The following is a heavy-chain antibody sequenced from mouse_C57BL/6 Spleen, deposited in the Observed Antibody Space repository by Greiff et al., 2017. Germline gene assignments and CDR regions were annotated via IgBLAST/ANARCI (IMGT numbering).Heavy chain of an antibody. CDR1: GYTFTDYY. D-gene: IGHD1-1*01. CDR3: ARPYYPYWYFDV. J-gene: IGHJ1*03. Sequence: EVKLQQSGPELVKPGASVKISCKASGYTFTDYYMNWVKQSHGKSLEWIGDINPNNGGTSYNQKFKGKATLTVDKSSSTAYKELSSRTSEDSAVYYCARPYYPYWYFDVWGTGTTVTVSS. V-gene: IGHV1-26*01. CDR2: INPNNGGT.